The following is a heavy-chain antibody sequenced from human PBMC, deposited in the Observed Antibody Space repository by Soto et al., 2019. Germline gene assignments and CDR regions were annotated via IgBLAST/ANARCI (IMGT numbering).Heavy chain of an antibody. V-gene: IGHV4-59*01. J-gene: IGHJ5*02. CDR1: GGSICSYY. D-gene: IGHD2-2*01. CDR3: ARVRTGYCSSTSCLNWFDP. Sequence: PSETPSLTCTVSGGSICSYYWGWIRQPPGKGLEWIGYIYYSGSTNCNPSLKSRVTISVDTSKNQFSLKLSSVTAADTAVYYCARVRTGYCSSTSCLNWFDPWGQGTLVTVSS. CDR2: IYYSGST.